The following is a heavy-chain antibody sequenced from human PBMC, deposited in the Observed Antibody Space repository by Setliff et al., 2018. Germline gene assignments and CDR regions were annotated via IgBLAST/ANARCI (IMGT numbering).Heavy chain of an antibody. J-gene: IGHJ6*02. Sequence: PGESLKISCKGSGYSFTSYWSGWVRQMPGKGLEWMGIIYPGDSDTRYSPSFQGQVTISADKSISTAYLQWSSLKASDTAMYYCARVGQQLVYYYYGMDVWGQGTTVTV. CDR3: ARVGQQLVYYYYGMDV. D-gene: IGHD6-13*01. CDR1: GYSFTSYW. CDR2: IYPGDSDT. V-gene: IGHV5-51*01.